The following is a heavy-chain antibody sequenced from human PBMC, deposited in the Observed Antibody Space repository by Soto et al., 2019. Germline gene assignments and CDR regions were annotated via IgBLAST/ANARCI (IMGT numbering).Heavy chain of an antibody. CDR1: GGSISSGDYY. D-gene: IGHD3-3*01. V-gene: IGHV4-61*08. CDR3: ARGTTIFGVVRRRCFDY. CDR2: IYYSGST. Sequence: SETLSLTCTVSGGSISSGDYYWSWTRQPPGKGLEWIGYIYYSGSTNYNPSLKSRVTISVDTSKNQFSLKLSSVTAADTAVYYCARGTTIFGVVRRRCFDYWGQGTLVTVSS. J-gene: IGHJ4*02.